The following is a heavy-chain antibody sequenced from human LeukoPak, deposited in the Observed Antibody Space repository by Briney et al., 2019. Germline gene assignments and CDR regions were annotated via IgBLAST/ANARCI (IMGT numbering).Heavy chain of an antibody. CDR2: IKSKTDGGTT. CDR3: AKDPYHASGSGPFDH. D-gene: IGHD6-19*01. Sequence: GGFLRLSCAASGFTFSNAWMNWVRQAPGKGLEWVGRIKSKTDGGTTDYAAPVKGRFTISRDDSKNTLYLQMNSLKTEDTAVYYCAKDPYHASGSGPFDHWGQGTLVTVSS. V-gene: IGHV3-15*07. CDR1: GFTFSNAW. J-gene: IGHJ4*02.